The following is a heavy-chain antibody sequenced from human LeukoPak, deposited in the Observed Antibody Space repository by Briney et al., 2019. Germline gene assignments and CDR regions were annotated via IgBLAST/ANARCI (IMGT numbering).Heavy chain of an antibody. CDR2: ISYDGSNK. D-gene: IGHD2-15*01. V-gene: IGHV3-30*18. Sequence: GRSLRLSCAASGFTFSSYGMHWVRQAPGKGLEWVAVISYDGSNKYYADSVKGRFTISRDNSKNTLYLQMNSLRAEDTAVYFCAKDDPRAALDYWGQGTLVTVSS. CDR1: GFTFSSYG. CDR3: AKDDPRAALDY. J-gene: IGHJ4*02.